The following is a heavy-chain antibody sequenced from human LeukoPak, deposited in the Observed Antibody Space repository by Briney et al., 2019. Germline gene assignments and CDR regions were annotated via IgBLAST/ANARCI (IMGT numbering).Heavy chain of an antibody. V-gene: IGHV3-30*04. J-gene: IGHJ4*02. Sequence: GGSLRLSCAASGFTFSSYAMHWVRQAPGKGLEWVAVISYDGSNKYYADSVKGRFTISRDNSKNTLYLQMNSLRAEDTAVYYCAEPEGGYYDIRPDWGQGTLVTVSS. CDR2: ISYDGSNK. CDR1: GFTFSSYA. CDR3: AEPEGGYYDIRPD. D-gene: IGHD3-22*01.